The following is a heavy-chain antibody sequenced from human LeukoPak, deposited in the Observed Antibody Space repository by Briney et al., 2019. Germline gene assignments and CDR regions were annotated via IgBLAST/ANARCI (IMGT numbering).Heavy chain of an antibody. CDR2: ISYDGSSD. CDR1: GFSFSSYA. CDR3: ARDAKAVVPATWDSYYYMDV. D-gene: IGHD2-2*01. V-gene: IGHV3-30*04. J-gene: IGHJ6*03. Sequence: GGSLRLSCAASGFSFSSYAMHWVRQAPGKGLEWVAVISYDGSSDYHADSVRGRFTISRDNSKNTLSLQMDGLRAEDTAVYYCARDAKAVVPATWDSYYYMDVWGKGTTVIVSS.